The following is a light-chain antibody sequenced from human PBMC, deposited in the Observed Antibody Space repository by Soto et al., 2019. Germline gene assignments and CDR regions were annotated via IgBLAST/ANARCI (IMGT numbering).Light chain of an antibody. CDR3: SSSTSSNTFV. CDR2: EVI. Sequence: QSVLTQPRSVSGSPGQSITISCTGTNSDVNYVSWHQQHPGKAPKLMIYEVINRSSGVSTRFSGSKSGNTASLTISGLQAEDEADYYCSSSTSSNTFVFGTGTKVTVL. V-gene: IGLV2-14*01. J-gene: IGLJ1*01. CDR1: NSDVNY.